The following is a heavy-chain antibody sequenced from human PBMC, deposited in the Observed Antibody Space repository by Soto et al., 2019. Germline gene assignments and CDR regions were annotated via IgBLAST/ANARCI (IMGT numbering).Heavy chain of an antibody. Sequence: EVQLLESGGGLEQPGGSLRLSCVACGLSLSSYAMSWVRQTPGKGLECVSGISISGGITKYADSVKGRFTISRDTPKNTLSLQMNSLRAEDTAVYYCVTGHYDQCELMLGTFEIWGQGTMVTVSS. J-gene: IGHJ3*02. D-gene: IGHD3-22*01. CDR1: GLSLSSYA. V-gene: IGHV3-23*01. CDR3: VTGHYDQCELMLGTFEI. CDR2: ISISGGIT.